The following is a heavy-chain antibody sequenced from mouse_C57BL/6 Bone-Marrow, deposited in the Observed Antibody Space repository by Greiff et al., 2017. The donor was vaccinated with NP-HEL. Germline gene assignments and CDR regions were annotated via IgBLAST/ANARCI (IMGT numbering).Heavy chain of an antibody. Sequence: QVQLQQPGAELVMPGASVKLSCKASGYTFTSYWMHWVKQRPGQGLEWIGEIDPSDSYTNYNQKFKGKSTLTVDKSSSTAYMQLSSLASEDSAVYYSARHYYGLDYWGQGTTLTVSS. CDR2: IDPSDSYT. CDR1: GYTFTSYW. J-gene: IGHJ2*01. D-gene: IGHD1-2*01. V-gene: IGHV1-69*01. CDR3: ARHYYGLDY.